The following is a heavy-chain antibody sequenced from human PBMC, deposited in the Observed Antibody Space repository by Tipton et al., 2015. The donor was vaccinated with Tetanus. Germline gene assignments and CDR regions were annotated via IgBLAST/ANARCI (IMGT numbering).Heavy chain of an antibody. CDR1: GFTFSSYW. CDR3: ARVGMIVGTFDY. Sequence: SLRLSCAASGFTFSSYWMHWVRQAPGKGLVWVSRINSDGSSTSYADSVKGRFTISRDNAKNTLYLQMNSLRAEDTAVYYCARVGMIVGTFDYWGQGTLVTVSS. D-gene: IGHD3-22*01. CDR2: INSDGSST. J-gene: IGHJ4*02. V-gene: IGHV3-74*01.